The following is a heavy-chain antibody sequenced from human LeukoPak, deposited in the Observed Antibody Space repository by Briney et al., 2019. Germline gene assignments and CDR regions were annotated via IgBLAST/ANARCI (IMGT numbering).Heavy chain of an antibody. J-gene: IGHJ3*02. CDR2: IYYSGST. CDR3: ARAGPDYDSSGYCPPDAFDI. D-gene: IGHD3-22*01. V-gene: IGHV4-59*01. Sequence: PSETLSLTCTVSGGSISSYYWSWIRQPPGKGLEWIGYIYYSGSTNYNPSLKSRVTISVDTSKNQFSLKLSSVTAADTAVYYCARAGPDYDSSGYCPPDAFDIWGQGTMVTVSS. CDR1: GGSISSYY.